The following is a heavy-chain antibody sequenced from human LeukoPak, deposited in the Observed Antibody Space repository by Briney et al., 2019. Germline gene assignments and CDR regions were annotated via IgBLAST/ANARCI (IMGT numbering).Heavy chain of an antibody. Sequence: SETLSLTCTVSGYSISSGYYWGWIRQPPGKGLEWIGSIYHSGSTYYNPSLKSRVTISVDTSKNQFSLKLSSVTAADTAVYYCARAPYYYDSSGYFVWFDPWGQGTLVTVSS. D-gene: IGHD3-22*01. V-gene: IGHV4-38-2*02. J-gene: IGHJ5*02. CDR1: GYSISSGYY. CDR2: IYHSGST. CDR3: ARAPYYYDSSGYFVWFDP.